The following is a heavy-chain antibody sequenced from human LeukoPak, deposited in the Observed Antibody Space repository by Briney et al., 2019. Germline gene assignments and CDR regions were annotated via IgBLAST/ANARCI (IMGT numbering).Heavy chain of an antibody. D-gene: IGHD5-12*01. Sequence: GGSLRLSCAASGFTFSTYSMTWVRQAPGKGLEWVSVISGSGDITYYADSVKGRFTISRDNSKITLFLQMNSLRAEDTALYYCAKLLSGSRTIDYWGRGTPVTVSS. CDR3: AKLLSGSRTIDY. CDR1: GFTFSTYS. V-gene: IGHV3-23*01. CDR2: ISGSGDIT. J-gene: IGHJ4*02.